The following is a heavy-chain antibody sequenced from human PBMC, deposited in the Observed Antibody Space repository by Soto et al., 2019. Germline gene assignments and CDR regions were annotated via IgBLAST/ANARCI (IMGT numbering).Heavy chain of an antibody. V-gene: IGHV3-74*01. CDR2: INSDGSST. D-gene: IGHD6-19*01. CDR3: VRGEGGWETY. CDR1: AFTYSDYA. Sequence: GGSLRLSCAASAFTYSDYAMTWVRQAPGKGLEWVSAINSDGSSTTYADSVKGRFTISRDNAKNTLYLQMNSLRAEDTAVYYCVRGEGGWETYWGQGTLVTVSS. J-gene: IGHJ4*02.